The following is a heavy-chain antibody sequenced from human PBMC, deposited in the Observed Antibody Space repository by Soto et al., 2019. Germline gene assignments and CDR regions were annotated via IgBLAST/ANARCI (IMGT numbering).Heavy chain of an antibody. V-gene: IGHV4-34*01. CDR3: ARYKVGATRYYYYGMDV. CDR1: GGSFSGYY. D-gene: IGHD1-26*01. CDR2: INHSGST. Sequence: SETLSLTCAVYGGSFSGYYWSWIRQPPGKGLEWIGEINHSGSTNYNPSLKSRVTISVDTSKNQFSLKLSSVTAADTAVYYCARYKVGATRYYYYGMDVWGQGTKVTVSS. J-gene: IGHJ6*02.